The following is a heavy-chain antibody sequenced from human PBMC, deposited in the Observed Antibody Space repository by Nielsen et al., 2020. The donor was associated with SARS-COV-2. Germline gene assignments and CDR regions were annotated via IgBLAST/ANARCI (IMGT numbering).Heavy chain of an antibody. D-gene: IGHD6-13*01. CDR3: ARTGRIAAAGGPDY. V-gene: IGHV3-23*01. Sequence: GGSLRLSCAASGFTFSSYAMSWVRQAPGKGLEWVSAISGSGGSTYYADSVKGRFTISRDNSKNTLYLQMNSLRAEDTAVYYCARTGRIAAAGGPDYWGQGTLVTVSS. J-gene: IGHJ4*02. CDR1: GFTFSSYA. CDR2: ISGSGGST.